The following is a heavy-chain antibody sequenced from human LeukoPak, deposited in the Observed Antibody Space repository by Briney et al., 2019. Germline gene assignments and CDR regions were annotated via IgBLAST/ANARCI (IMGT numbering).Heavy chain of an antibody. Sequence: GGSLRLSCAASGFTFSSYAMNWVRQTPVKGLEWVSFITGDAGDTSYADSVKGRFTISRDNSKNTLFLQLNSQSAEDTGVYSCARTTGNGHWLIQFWGQGTLVTVSS. CDR1: GFTFSSYA. CDR3: ARTTGNGHWLIQF. D-gene: IGHD4-23*01. V-gene: IGHV3-23*01. CDR2: ITGDAGDT. J-gene: IGHJ4*02.